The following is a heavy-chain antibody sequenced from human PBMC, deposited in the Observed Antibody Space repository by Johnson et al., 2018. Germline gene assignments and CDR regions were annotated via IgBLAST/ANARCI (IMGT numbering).Heavy chain of an antibody. Sequence: VQLVESGGGLVQPGGSLRLSCAASGFTFSRYDMHLVRQAIGKGLEWVSAIGTAADTYYQGSVKGRFTISRENGNNSFYLQMNRLRVGDTAVYYCARGGHSSGWYTVNGLDVWGQGTTVIVSS. V-gene: IGHV3-13*01. CDR1: GFTFSRYD. CDR3: ARGGHSSGWYTVNGLDV. CDR2: IGTAADT. J-gene: IGHJ6*02. D-gene: IGHD6-19*01.